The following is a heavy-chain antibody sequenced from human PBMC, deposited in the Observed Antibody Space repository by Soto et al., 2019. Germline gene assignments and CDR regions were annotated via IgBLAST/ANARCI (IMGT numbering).Heavy chain of an antibody. CDR2: IYWNDDR. D-gene: IGHD3-3*01. CDR1: GFSLTTGGLG. V-gene: IGHV2-5*01. J-gene: IGHJ6*02. Sequence: QITLKESGPTLVKPTQTLTLTCTFSGFSLTTGGLGVGWIRQPPGKALEWLGVIYWNDDRRYNPSLRNRLTLTNDTSKNQVFLTMTNMDPVDTATYYCGHRRESFDYSGLDVWGQGTTVTVSS. CDR3: GHRRESFDYSGLDV.